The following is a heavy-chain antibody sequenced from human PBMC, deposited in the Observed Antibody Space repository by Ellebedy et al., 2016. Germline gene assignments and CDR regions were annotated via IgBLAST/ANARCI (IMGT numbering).Heavy chain of an antibody. CDR2: IYWDDDK. D-gene: IGHD6-13*01. CDR3: AHNPYTSSWEYYFDY. V-gene: IGHV2-5*02. J-gene: IGHJ4*02. CDR1: GFSLSSSGVG. Sequence: SGPTLVKPTQTLTLTCTFSGFSLSSSGVGVGWIRQPPGKALEWLALIYWDDDKRYSPSLKTRLTITKATSKNQVVLTMTNMDPVDTGTYYCAHNPYTSSWEYYFDYWGQGTLVTVSS.